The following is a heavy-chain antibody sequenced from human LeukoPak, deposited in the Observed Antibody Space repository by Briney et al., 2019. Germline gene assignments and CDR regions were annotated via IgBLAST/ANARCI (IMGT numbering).Heavy chain of an antibody. Sequence: GGSLRLSCAASGFTFSNAWMSWVRQAPGKGLEWVCRIKSKTDGGTTDYAAPVKGRFTISRDDSKNTLYLQMNSLKTEDTAVYYCTTGLETIDYWGQGTLVTVSS. CDR2: IKSKTDGGTT. CDR3: TTGLETIDY. J-gene: IGHJ4*02. V-gene: IGHV3-15*01. CDR1: GFTFSNAW. D-gene: IGHD3-9*01.